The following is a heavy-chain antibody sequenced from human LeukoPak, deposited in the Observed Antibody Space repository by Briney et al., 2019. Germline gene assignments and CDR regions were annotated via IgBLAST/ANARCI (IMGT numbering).Heavy chain of an antibody. CDR2: MSFDGSHT. D-gene: IGHD3-9*01. V-gene: IGHV3-30*18. Sequence: GGSLRLSCAASGFVYSAFWMSWVRQAPGKGLEWVAVMSFDGSHTYYADSVKGRFTISRDNSKNTLYLQMNSLRAEDTAVYYCAKERVDWRYFDYWGQGALVTVSS. CDR1: GFVYSAFW. J-gene: IGHJ4*02. CDR3: AKERVDWRYFDY.